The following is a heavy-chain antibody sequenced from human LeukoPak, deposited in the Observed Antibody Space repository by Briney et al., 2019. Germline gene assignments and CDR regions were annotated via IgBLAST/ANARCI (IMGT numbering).Heavy chain of an antibody. J-gene: IGHJ5*02. CDR3: ATYYYDSSSLSS. V-gene: IGHV3-7*02. CDR2: IKEDGSEK. D-gene: IGHD3-22*01. CDR1: GFMFSRYW. Sequence: GGSLRLSCAASGFMFSRYWMSWVRQAPEKGLEWVADIKEDGSEKYYVDFVKGRFSISRDNAKNSLYLQMNSLRAEDTAVYYCATYYYDSSSLSSWGQGTLVTVSS.